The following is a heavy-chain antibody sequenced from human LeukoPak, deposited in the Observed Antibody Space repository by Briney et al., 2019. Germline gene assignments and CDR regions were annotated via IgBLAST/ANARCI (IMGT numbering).Heavy chain of an antibody. V-gene: IGHV3-21*01. Sequence: TGGSLRLSCAASGFTFSSYSMNWVRQAPGKGLEWVSSISSSSSYIYYADSVKGRFTISRDNAKNSLYLQMNSLRAEDTAVYYCATSGVVRGYNWFDPWGQGTLVTVSS. CDR3: ATSGVVRGYNWFDP. CDR1: GFTFSSYS. J-gene: IGHJ5*02. CDR2: ISSSSSYI. D-gene: IGHD3-10*01.